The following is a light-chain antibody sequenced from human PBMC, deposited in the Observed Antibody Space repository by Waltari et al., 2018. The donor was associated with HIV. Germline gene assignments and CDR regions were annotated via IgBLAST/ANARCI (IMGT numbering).Light chain of an antibody. Sequence: QSALTQPASVSGSPGQSVTISCAGTSSDVGGYDYVSWYQQRPGKAPKLIIFGVSNRPSGVSSRFSGSKSGSTASLTVSGLQAEDEADYYCTSYSTNKNVLFGGGTKVTVL. J-gene: IGLJ2*01. CDR2: GVS. CDR3: TSYSTNKNVL. V-gene: IGLV2-14*01. CDR1: SSDVGGYDY.